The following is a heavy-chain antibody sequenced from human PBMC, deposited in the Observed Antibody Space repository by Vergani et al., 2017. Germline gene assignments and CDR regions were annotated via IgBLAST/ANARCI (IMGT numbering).Heavy chain of an antibody. CDR1: GGTFSSYA. CDR3: ARDLDCSSTSCYSRDIYYYYYGMDV. D-gene: IGHD2-2*02. J-gene: IGHJ6*02. CDR2: IIPIFGTA. Sequence: QVQLVQSGAEVKKPGSSVKVSCKASGGTFSSYAISWVRQAPGQGLEWMGGIIPIFGTANYAQKFQGRVTITADKSTSTAYMELSSLRSEDTAVYYCARDLDCSSTSCYSRDIYYYYYGMDVWGQGTTVTVSS. V-gene: IGHV1-69*06.